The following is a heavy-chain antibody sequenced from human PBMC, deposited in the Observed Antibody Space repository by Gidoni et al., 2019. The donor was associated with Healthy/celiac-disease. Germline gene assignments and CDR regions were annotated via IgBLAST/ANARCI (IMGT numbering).Heavy chain of an antibody. Sequence: EVQLVESGGGLVQPGGSLRLSGAASGFTFSSYAMSWVLQAPGKGLEWVSAISGSGGSTYYADSVKGRFTISRDNSKNTLYLQMNSLRAEDTAVYYCAKDLGFTIFGVVNGDYWGQGTLVTVSS. CDR1: GFTFSSYA. CDR2: ISGSGGST. D-gene: IGHD3-3*01. V-gene: IGHV3-23*04. CDR3: AKDLGFTIFGVVNGDY. J-gene: IGHJ4*02.